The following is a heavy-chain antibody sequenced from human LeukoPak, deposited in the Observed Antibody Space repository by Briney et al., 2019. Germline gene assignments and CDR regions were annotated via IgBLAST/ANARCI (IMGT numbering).Heavy chain of an antibody. J-gene: IGHJ4*02. V-gene: IGHV3-48*01. Sequence: AGGSLRLSCAASGFTFSSYSMSWVRQAPGKGLEWVSYISSSSSTIYYADSVKGRFTISRDNAKNSLSLQMNSLRAEDTAVYYCARVLHKRNYDSSGYYGYWGQGTLVTVSS. CDR3: ARVLHKRNYDSSGYYGY. CDR1: GFTFSSYS. D-gene: IGHD3-22*01. CDR2: ISSSSSTI.